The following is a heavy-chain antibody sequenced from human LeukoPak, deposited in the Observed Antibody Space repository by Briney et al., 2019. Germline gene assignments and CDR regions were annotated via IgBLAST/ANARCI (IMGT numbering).Heavy chain of an antibody. CDR2: IYSGGST. J-gene: IGHJ6*02. CDR3: ARHIGVVTKGVYYYYYGMDV. V-gene: IGHV3-66*04. D-gene: IGHD3-3*01. Sequence: GGSLRLSCAASGFTVSSNYMSWVRQAPGKGLEWVSVIYSGGSTYYADSVKGRFTISRDNSKNTLYLQMNSLRAEDTAVYYCARHIGVVTKGVYYYYYGMDVWGQGTTVTVSS. CDR1: GFTVSSNY.